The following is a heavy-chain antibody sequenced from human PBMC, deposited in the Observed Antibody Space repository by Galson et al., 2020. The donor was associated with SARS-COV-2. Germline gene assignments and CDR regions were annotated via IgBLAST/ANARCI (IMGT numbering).Heavy chain of an antibody. CDR2: IYYSGST. D-gene: IGHD3-10*01. CDR3: ASESIGEFGPPYYGMDV. J-gene: IGHJ6*02. V-gene: IGHV4-31*03. CDR1: GGSISSGGYY. Sequence: ASETLSLTCTVSGGSISSGGYYWSWIRQHPGKGLEWIGYIYYSGSTYYNPSLKSRVTISVDTSKNQFSLKLSSVTAADTAVYYCASESIGEFGPPYYGMDVWGQGTTVTVSS.